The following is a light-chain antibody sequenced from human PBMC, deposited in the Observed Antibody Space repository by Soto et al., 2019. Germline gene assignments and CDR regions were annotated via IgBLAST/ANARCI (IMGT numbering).Light chain of an antibody. J-gene: IGLJ1*01. CDR3: SCLSTTSTPIV. V-gene: IGLV2-14*01. Sequence: QSALSQPASMSGSPGQSITIPCTGASSDIGLYNYVSWYQHHPGKAPKLLISEVNIRPSGLSDRFSASKAVNTATLTISGLQPEDEAYYYCSCLSTTSTPIVFGTGTKLTVL. CDR2: EVN. CDR1: SSDIGLYNY.